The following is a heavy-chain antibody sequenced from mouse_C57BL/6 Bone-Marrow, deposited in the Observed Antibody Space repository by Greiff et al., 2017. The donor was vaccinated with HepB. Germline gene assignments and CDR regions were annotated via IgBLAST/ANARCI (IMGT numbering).Heavy chain of an antibody. Sequence: VQLQQSGAELARPGASVKLSCKASGYTFTSYGISWVKQRTGQGLEWIGEIYPRSGNTYYNETFKGKAKLTADKSSRTAYMELRSLTSEDSAVYFCAIGDYYGSRAWFAYWGQGTLVTVSA. V-gene: IGHV1-81*01. CDR1: GYTFTSYG. J-gene: IGHJ3*01. CDR3: AIGDYYGSRAWFAY. D-gene: IGHD1-1*01. CDR2: IYPRSGNT.